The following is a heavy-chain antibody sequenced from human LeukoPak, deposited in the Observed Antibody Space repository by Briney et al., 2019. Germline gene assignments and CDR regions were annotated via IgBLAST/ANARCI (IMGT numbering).Heavy chain of an antibody. Sequence: SVKVSCKASGGTFNSYAISWVRQAPGQGLEWMGGIIGIFGTGKYAQKFQGRVRITTDESTSTAHMELSSLMSEDTAVYYCARRADWGLFDFWGQGTLVIVSS. J-gene: IGHJ4*02. CDR3: ARRADWGLFDF. CDR2: IIGIFGTG. CDR1: GGTFNSYA. D-gene: IGHD7-27*01. V-gene: IGHV1-69*05.